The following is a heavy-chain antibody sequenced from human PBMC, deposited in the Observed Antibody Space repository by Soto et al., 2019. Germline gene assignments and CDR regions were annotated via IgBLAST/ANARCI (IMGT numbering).Heavy chain of an antibody. Sequence: PGESQRLSCAASGFNVSSNSMSWVRQAPGKGLEWVSVIYSGGSTYYADSVKGRFTISRDNSKNTLYLQMNSQRAEDTAVYYFSRGEGYDFLSGYYQPYYAFDICGQGXMVTVSS. CDR2: IYSGGST. J-gene: IGHJ3*02. CDR3: SRGEGYDFLSGYYQPYYAFDI. CDR1: GFNVSSNS. V-gene: IGHV3-53*01. D-gene: IGHD3-3*01.